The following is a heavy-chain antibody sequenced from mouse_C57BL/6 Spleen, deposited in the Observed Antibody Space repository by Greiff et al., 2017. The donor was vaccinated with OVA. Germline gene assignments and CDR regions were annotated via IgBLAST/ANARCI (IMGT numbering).Heavy chain of an antibody. Sequence: QVQLQQPGAELVMPGASVKLSCKASGYTFTSYWMHWVKQRPGQGLEWIGEIDPSDSYTNYNQKFKGKSTLTVDKSSSTAYMQLSSLTSEDSAVYYCASGNNYFDYWGQGTTLTVSS. V-gene: IGHV1-69*01. D-gene: IGHD2-1*01. CDR1: GYTFTSYW. CDR3: ASGNNYFDY. CDR2: IDPSDSYT. J-gene: IGHJ2*01.